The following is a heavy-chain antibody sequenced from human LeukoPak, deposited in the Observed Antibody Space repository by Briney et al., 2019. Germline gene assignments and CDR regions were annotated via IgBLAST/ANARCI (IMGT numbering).Heavy chain of an antibody. V-gene: IGHV4-34*01. CDR3: LRGLTLNYYYYGMDV. D-gene: IGHD3-10*01. CDR2: IYHSGST. Sequence: PSGTLSLTCAVYGGSFSSYYWNWIRQPPGKGLEWIGEIYHSGSTRYNPSLRSRVTISVDTSKNQFSLTLSSVYYCARGRGGILRGLTLNYYYYGMDVWGQGTTVTVSS. CDR1: GGSFSSYY. J-gene: IGHJ6*02.